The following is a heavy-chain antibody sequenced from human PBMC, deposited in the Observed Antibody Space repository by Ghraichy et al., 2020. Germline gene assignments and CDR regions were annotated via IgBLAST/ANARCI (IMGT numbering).Heavy chain of an antibody. CDR2: ITDSGSRI. CDR3: AKGGKGSGSKPFDY. Sequence: GGSLRLSCVASGFSFTSYVMSWVRQAPGKGLEWVSTITDSGSRILYADSVKGRFTISRDNSKNTLYLQMSSLRGEDTAVYHCAKGGKGSGSKPFDYWGQGTLLTVSS. D-gene: IGHD4-23*01. CDR1: GFSFTSYV. J-gene: IGHJ4*02. V-gene: IGHV3-23*01.